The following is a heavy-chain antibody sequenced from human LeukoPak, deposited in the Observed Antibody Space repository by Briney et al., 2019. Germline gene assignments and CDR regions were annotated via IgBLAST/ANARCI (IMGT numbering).Heavy chain of an antibody. CDR3: ARGVAAAGVDY. V-gene: IGHV4-34*01. D-gene: IGHD6-13*01. CDR2: INHSGST. J-gene: IGHJ4*02. CDR1: GGSFSGYY. Sequence: SETLSLTCAVYGGSFSGYYWSWIRQPPGKGLEWIGEINHSGSTNYNPSLKSRVTISVDTSKNQFSLKLSSVTAADTAVYYCARGVAAAGVDYWGQGTLVTVSS.